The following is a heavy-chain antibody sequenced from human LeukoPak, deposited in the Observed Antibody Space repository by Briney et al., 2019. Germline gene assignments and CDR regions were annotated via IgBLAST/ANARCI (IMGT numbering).Heavy chain of an antibody. D-gene: IGHD2-15*01. CDR1: GGTFSSYA. J-gene: IGHJ6*03. V-gene: IGHV1-69*05. CDR3: AREDYYCSGGSCYLSALYYYMDV. Sequence: SVKVSCKASGGTFSSYAISWVRQAPGQGLEWMGGIIPIFGTANYAQKFQSRVTITTDKSTSTAYMELSSLRSEDTAVYYCAREDYYCSGGSCYLSALYYYMDVWGKGTTVTVSS. CDR2: IIPIFGTA.